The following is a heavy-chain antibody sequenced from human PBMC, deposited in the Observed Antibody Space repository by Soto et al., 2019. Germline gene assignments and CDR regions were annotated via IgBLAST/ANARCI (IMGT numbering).Heavy chain of an antibody. V-gene: IGHV3-7*03. CDR2: IRPDGSEK. Sequence: EVQVVESGGGLVQPGGSLRVSCVGSGFTFRSYWMSWVRQAPGKGLEWVANIRPDGSEKYYVDSVKGIFTISRDNAKNSLYLQMSSLRAEDTAVYYCAREEGATVANNWFDSWGQGALVTVSS. CDR3: AREEGATVANNWFDS. D-gene: IGHD4-17*01. CDR1: GFTFRSYW. J-gene: IGHJ5*01.